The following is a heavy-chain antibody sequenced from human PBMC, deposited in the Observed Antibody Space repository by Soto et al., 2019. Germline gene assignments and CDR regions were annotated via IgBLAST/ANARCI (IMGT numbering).Heavy chain of an antibody. CDR1: GFTFSSYG. J-gene: IGHJ4*02. D-gene: IGHD1-7*01. CDR3: AKDRRAGGNYGFYSDF. V-gene: IGHV3-23*01. CDR2: SSATGAGT. Sequence: VQLLESGGGLVQPGGSLRLSCAASGFTFSSYGMTWVRQAPGKGLEWVSFSSATGAGTYYAGSVKGRFTISRDNSKNTLYLQMTSLRADDTAVYYCAKDRRAGGNYGFYSDFWGQGALVIVSS.